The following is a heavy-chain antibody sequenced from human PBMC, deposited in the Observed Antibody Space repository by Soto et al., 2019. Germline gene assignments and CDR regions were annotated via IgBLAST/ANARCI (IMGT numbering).Heavy chain of an antibody. D-gene: IGHD3-22*01. CDR1: GFTFSSYW. CDR3: ARGDYHDTSGPFSDAFDV. Sequence: GGSLRLSCAASGFTFSSYWMSWVRQAPGKGLEWVANMKPEGSQKWYGDSVKGRFTISRDNTKNSLYLQMNSLRVEDTAVYYCARGDYHDTSGPFSDAFDVWGQGTMVTVSS. CDR2: MKPEGSQK. V-gene: IGHV3-7*04. J-gene: IGHJ3*01.